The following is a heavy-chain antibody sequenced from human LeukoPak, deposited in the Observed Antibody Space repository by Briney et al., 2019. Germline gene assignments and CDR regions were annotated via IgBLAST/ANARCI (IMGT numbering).Heavy chain of an antibody. CDR1: GFTFSSYG. CDR3: ARQEWELYSYVHFDY. CDR2: IRYDGSNK. Sequence: PGGSLRLSCAASGFTFSSYGMHWVRQAPGKGLEWVAFIRYDGSNKYYADSVKGRFTISRDDSKNTLYLQMNSLRAEDTAVYYCARQEWELYSYVHFDYWGQGTLVTVSS. D-gene: IGHD1-26*01. V-gene: IGHV3-30*02. J-gene: IGHJ4*02.